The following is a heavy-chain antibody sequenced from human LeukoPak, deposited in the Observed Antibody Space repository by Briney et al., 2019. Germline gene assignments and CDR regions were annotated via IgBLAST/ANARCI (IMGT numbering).Heavy chain of an antibody. D-gene: IGHD3-10*01. J-gene: IGHJ4*02. Sequence: GASVKVSCKASGYTFTGYYMHWVRQAPGQGLEWMGWINPNSGGTNYAQKFQGRVTMTRDTSISTAYMELSRLRSDDTAVYYCARDATSSINDNYYGSGSYYNVWGQGTLVTVSS. CDR2: INPNSGGT. CDR1: GYTFTGYY. V-gene: IGHV1-2*02. CDR3: ARDATSSINDNYYGSGSYYNV.